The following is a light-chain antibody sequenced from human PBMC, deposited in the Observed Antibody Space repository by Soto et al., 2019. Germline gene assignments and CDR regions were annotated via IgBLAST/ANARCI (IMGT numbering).Light chain of an antibody. CDR3: QSSDNSLPRIVI. V-gene: IGLV1-40*01. J-gene: IGLJ2*01. CDR2: LNN. CDR1: SSNIGAGYD. Sequence: QSVLTQPPSMSGAPGQRVTISCTGISSNIGAGYDVHWYQQLPGTPPKLLIYLNNDRPSGVPDRFSGSKSGTSDSLAITGLRAEDEAAYYCQSSDNSLPRIVIFGGGTKVTVL.